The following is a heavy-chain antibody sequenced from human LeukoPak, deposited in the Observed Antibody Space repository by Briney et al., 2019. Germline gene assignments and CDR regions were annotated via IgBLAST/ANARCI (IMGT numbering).Heavy chain of an antibody. Sequence: PGGSLTLSCTASGFTFSSYAMSWVRQAPGKGLEWVSAISGSGGTTYYAVSVKGWFTLSRDNTKNTLYLQMNVLRAENTAVYYCAKMRGIQDCLSDFWGQGSLVTVSS. V-gene: IGHV3-23*01. CDR2: ISGSGGTT. CDR3: AKMRGIQDCLSDF. CDR1: GFTFSSYA. D-gene: IGHD5-18*01. J-gene: IGHJ4*02.